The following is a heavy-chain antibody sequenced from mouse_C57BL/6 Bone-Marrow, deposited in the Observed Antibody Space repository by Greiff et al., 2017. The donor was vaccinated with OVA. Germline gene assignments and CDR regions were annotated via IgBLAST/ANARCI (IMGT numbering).Heavy chain of an antibody. D-gene: IGHD1-1*01. CDR2: INPSTGGT. V-gene: IGHV1-42*01. CDR1: GYSFTGYY. Sequence: QLQQSGPELVKPGASVKISCKASGYSFTGYYMNWVKQSPEKSLEWIGEINPSTGGTTYNQKFKAKATLTVDKSSSTAYMQLKSLTSEDSAVYYCARIPLYYYGSSYWYFDVWGTGTTVTVSS. J-gene: IGHJ1*03. CDR3: ARIPLYYYGSSYWYFDV.